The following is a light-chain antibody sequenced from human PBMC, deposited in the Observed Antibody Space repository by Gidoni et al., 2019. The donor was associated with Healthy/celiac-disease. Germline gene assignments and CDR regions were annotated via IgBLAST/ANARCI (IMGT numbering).Light chain of an antibody. CDR2: GAS. J-gene: IGKJ1*01. CDR3: QQYNNWPRT. CDR1: QSVSSN. Sequence: EIVMTQSPATLSVSPGERATLSCRASQSVSSNLAWYQQKPGQAPRLLISGASTRATGIPARFSGSGSGTEFTPTISSLQSEDFAVYYCQQYNNWPRTFGQGTKVEIK. V-gene: IGKV3-15*01.